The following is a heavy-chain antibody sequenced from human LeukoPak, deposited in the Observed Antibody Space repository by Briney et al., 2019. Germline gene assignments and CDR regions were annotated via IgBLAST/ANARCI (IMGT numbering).Heavy chain of an antibody. CDR2: IWYDGSNK. D-gene: IGHD3-16*01. V-gene: IGHV3-33*01. CDR3: ARDNSNFSEGGDPKEYYYYYGMDV. CDR1: GFTFSSYG. Sequence: GGSLRLSCAASGFTFSSYGMHWVRQAPGKGLEWVAVIWYDGSNKYYADFVKGRFTISRDKSKNTLYLQMNSLRAEDTAVYYCARDNSNFSEGGDPKEYYYYYGMDVWGQGTTVTVSS. J-gene: IGHJ6*02.